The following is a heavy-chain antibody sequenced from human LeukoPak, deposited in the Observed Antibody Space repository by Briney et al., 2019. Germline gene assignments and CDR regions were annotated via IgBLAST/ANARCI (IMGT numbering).Heavy chain of an antibody. Sequence: GGSLRLSCAASDGMSWVRQAPGKGLEWVSGINWNGGSTGYADSVKGRFTISRDNAKNSLYLQMNSLRAEDTALYYCARDPGLGYCSSTSCRPGYWGQGTLVTVSS. CDR3: ARDPGLGYCSSTSCRPGY. CDR2: INWNGGST. V-gene: IGHV3-20*04. CDR1: DG. D-gene: IGHD2-2*01. J-gene: IGHJ4*02.